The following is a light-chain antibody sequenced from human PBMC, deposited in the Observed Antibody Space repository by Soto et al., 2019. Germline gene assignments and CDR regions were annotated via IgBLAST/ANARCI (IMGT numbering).Light chain of an antibody. J-gene: IGKJ1*01. CDR1: QSVSNSY. Sequence: IVLTQSPGTLSLSPGERATLSCRASQSVSNSYLAWYQQKPGEPPRLLIYDASSRASGIPGRFSGDGSGLDFAVTVSRLEPEDFVVYSGQHVSTSPTSTFVQGNKLEV. V-gene: IGKV3-20*01. CDR2: DAS. CDR3: QHVSTSPTST.